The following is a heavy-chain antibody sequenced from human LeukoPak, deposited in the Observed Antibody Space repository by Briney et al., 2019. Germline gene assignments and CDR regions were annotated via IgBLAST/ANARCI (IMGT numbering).Heavy chain of an antibody. V-gene: IGHV3-23*01. CDR2: ISGSGGST. CDR3: AKDEPHSTNYYYYGMDV. J-gene: IGHJ6*02. Sequence: GGSLRLSCAASGFTFSSYAMHWVRQAPGKGLEWVSAISGSGGSTYYADSVKGRFTISRDNSKNTLYLQMNSLRAEDTAVYYCAKDEPHSTNYYYYGMDVWGQGTTVTVSS. D-gene: IGHD6-13*01. CDR1: GFTFSSYA.